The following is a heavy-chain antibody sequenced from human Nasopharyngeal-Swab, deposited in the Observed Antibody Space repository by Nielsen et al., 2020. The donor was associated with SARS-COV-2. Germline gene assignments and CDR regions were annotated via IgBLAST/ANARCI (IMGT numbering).Heavy chain of an antibody. D-gene: IGHD3-22*01. V-gene: IGHV4-31*03. CDR3: ARARITMIVVVDAFDI. CDR1: GCSISSGGYY. Sequence: LRLSCTVSGCSISSGGYYWSWIRQHPGKGLEWIGYIYYSGSTYYNPSLKSRVTISVDTSKNQFSLKLSSVTAADTAVYYCARARITMIVVVDAFDIWGQGTMVTVSS. J-gene: IGHJ3*02. CDR2: IYYSGST.